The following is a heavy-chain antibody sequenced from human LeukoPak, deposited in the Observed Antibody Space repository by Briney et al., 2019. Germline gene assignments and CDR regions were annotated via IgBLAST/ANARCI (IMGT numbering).Heavy chain of an antibody. CDR2: INHSGST. V-gene: IGHV4-34*01. J-gene: IGHJ5*02. D-gene: IGHD3-10*01. Sequence: PSETLSLTCAVYGGSFSGYYWSWIRQPPGKGLEWSGEINHSGSTNYNPSLKSRVTISVDTSKNQFSLKLSSVTAADTAVYYCARGPRITMVRGVIMSWFDPWGQGTLVTVSS. CDR3: ARGPRITMVRGVIMSWFDP. CDR1: GGSFSGYY.